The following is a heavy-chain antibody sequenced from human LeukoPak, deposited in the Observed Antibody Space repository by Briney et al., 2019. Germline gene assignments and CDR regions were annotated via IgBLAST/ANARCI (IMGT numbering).Heavy chain of an antibody. Sequence: SETLSLTCTVSGGSISSTSYYWDWVRQPPGKGLEWIENVYYGGNTFYNSSLESRVTISVYMAKNQFSLKLTSLTAADTAVYYCARQRADYFYHYLDVWGKGTSVTVSS. J-gene: IGHJ6*03. CDR2: VYYGGNT. V-gene: IGHV4-39*01. CDR3: ARQRADYFYHYLDV. CDR1: GGSISSTSYY.